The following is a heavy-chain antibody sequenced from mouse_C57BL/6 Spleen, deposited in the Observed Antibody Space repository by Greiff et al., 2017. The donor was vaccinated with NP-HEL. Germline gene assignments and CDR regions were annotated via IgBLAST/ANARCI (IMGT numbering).Heavy chain of an antibody. J-gene: IGHJ4*01. CDR2: IHPNSGST. CDR3: ARSDGYYAMDY. CDR1: GYTFTSYW. Sequence: VQLQQPGAELVKPGASVKLSCKASGYTFTSYWMHWVKQRPGQGLEWIGMIHPNSGSTNYNEKFKSKATLTVDKSSSTAYMQLSSLTSEDSAVYYCARSDGYYAMDYWGQGTSDTVSS. V-gene: IGHV1-64*01. D-gene: IGHD2-3*01.